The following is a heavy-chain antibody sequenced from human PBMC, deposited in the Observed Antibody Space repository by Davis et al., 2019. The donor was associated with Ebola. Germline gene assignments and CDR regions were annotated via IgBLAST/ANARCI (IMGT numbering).Heavy chain of an antibody. D-gene: IGHD4-11*01. V-gene: IGHV3-7*01. CDR2: IKQDGSEK. Sequence: GSLRLSCAASGFTFNSFAMTWVRQAPGKGLEWVANIKQDGSEKYYVDSVKGRFTISRDNAKSSVYLQMNSLSVEDTAAYYCAREPLSYSTFDYWGRGTLLTVSS. CDR1: GFTFNSFA. CDR3: AREPLSYSTFDY. J-gene: IGHJ4*02.